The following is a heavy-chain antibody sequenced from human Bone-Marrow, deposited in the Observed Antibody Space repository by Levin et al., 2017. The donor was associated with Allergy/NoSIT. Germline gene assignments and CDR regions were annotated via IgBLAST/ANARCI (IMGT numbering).Heavy chain of an antibody. J-gene: IGHJ6*02. D-gene: IGHD3-10*01. CDR1: GDSVSSNTAA. Sequence: PSQTLSLTFGISGDSVSSNTAAWNWLRQSPSRGLEWLGRIYYRSKWYNDYVESVKSRINIKADTSKNQITLQLKSVTPDHTAMYYCTSDIKDRKWVGEFLNYYYNGMDVWGQGTAVTVSS. CDR3: TSDIKDRKWVGEFLNYYYNGMDV. V-gene: IGHV6-1*01. CDR2: IYYRSKWYN.